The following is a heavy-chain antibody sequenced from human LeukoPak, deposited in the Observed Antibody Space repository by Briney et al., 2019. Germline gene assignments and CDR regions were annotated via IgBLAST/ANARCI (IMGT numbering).Heavy chain of an antibody. Sequence: ASVKVSCKASGYTFTAYYMHWVRQAPGQGLEWVGGINSNNGDTHYAQNFQGRVTMTRDTSISTAYMELSRLGSDDTAVYYCARDGDGYNLDWGQGTLVTVSS. D-gene: IGHD5-24*01. J-gene: IGHJ4*02. CDR2: INSNNGDT. CDR1: GYTFTAYY. CDR3: ARDGDGYNLD. V-gene: IGHV1-2*02.